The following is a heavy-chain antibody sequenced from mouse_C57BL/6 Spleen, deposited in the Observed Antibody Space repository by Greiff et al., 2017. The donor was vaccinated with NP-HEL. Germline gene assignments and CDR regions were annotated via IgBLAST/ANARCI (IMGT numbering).Heavy chain of an antibody. CDR3: AREGDYDGDWYFDV. CDR2: ISYDGSN. CDR1: GYSITSGYY. J-gene: IGHJ1*03. Sequence: EVQVVESGPGLVKPSQSLSLTCSVTGYSITSGYYWNWIRQFPGNKLEWMGYISYDGSNNYNPSLKNRISITRDTSKNQFFLKLNSVTTEDTATYYCAREGDYDGDWYFDVWGTGTTVTVSS. D-gene: IGHD2-4*01. V-gene: IGHV3-6*01.